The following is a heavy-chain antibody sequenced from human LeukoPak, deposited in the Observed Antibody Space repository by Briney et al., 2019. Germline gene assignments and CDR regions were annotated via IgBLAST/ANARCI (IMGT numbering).Heavy chain of an antibody. J-gene: IGHJ4*02. D-gene: IGHD3-22*01. CDR2: IYPGDSDT. CDR1: AYSFTNFW. Sequence: GESLRISCKGFAYSFTNFWIGWVRQMPGKGLEWMGVIYPGDSDTRYSPSFQGQVTISADKSISTAYLQWSSLKASDTAIYYCTRQFTIDTSGYYHDYWGQGTLVTVSS. V-gene: IGHV5-51*01. CDR3: TRQFTIDTSGYYHDY.